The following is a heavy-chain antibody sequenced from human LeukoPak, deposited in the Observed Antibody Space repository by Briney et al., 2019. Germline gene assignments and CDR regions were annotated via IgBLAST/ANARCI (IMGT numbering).Heavy chain of an antibody. CDR3: ARDRSGLVVVPAAINWFDP. CDR1: GYTFTGYY. J-gene: IGHJ5*02. CDR2: INPNSGGT. D-gene: IGHD2-2*01. V-gene: IGHV1-2*02. Sequence: ASVKVSCKASGYTFTGYYMHWVRQAPGQGLEWMGWINPNSGGTNYAQKFQGSVTMTRDTSISTAYMELSRLRSDDTAVYYCARDRSGLVVVPAAINWFDPWGQGTLVTVSS.